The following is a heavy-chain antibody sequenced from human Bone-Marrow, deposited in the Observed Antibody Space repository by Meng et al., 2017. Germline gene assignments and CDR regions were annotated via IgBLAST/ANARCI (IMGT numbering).Heavy chain of an antibody. CDR3: ARGPYDYVWGSYRPLGIGTFDY. V-gene: IGHV4-34*01. D-gene: IGHD3-16*02. J-gene: IGHJ4*02. Sequence: VQLQEWGAGLLKPSETLSLTCAVYGGSFSGYYWSWIRQPPGKGLEWIGEINHSGSTNYNPSLKSRVTISVDTSKNQFSLKLSSVTAADTAVYYCARGPYDYVWGSYRPLGIGTFDYWGQGTLVTASS. CDR1: GGSFSGYY. CDR2: INHSGST.